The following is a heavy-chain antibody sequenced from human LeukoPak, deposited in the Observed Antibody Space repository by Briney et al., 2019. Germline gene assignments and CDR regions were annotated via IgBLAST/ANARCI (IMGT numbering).Heavy chain of an antibody. D-gene: IGHD3-9*01. V-gene: IGHV3-7*03. Sequence: AGGSLRLSCAASGFTFSSYWMSWVRQAPGKGLEWMANIKQDGSEKYYVDSVKGRFTISRDNAKNSLYLQMNSLRAEDTAVYYCARDPAYYDILTGYYTDYFDYWGQGTWSPSPQ. CDR3: ARDPAYYDILTGYYTDYFDY. CDR2: IKQDGSEK. J-gene: IGHJ4*02. CDR1: GFTFSSYW.